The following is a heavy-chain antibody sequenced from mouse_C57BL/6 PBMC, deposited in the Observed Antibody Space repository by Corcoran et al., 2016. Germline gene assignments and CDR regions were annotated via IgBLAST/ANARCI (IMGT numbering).Heavy chain of an antibody. Sequence: QVQLQQSGAELARPGASVKLSCKASGYTFTSYGISWVKQRTGQGLEWIGEIYPRSGNTYYNAKFKGKATLTADKSSSTAYMELRSLTSEDSAVYFCAREDYGSRFAYWGQGTPVTVSA. J-gene: IGHJ3*01. D-gene: IGHD1-1*01. CDR2: IYPRSGNT. CDR3: AREDYGSRFAY. CDR1: GYTFTSYG. V-gene: IGHV1-81*01.